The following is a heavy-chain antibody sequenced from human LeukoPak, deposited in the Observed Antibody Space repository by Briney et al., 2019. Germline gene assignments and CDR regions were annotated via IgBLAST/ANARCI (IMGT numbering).Heavy chain of an antibody. Sequence: PGGSLRLSCAASGFTVSSNYMSWVRQAPGKGLEWVSVIYSGGSTYYADSVKGRFTISRDNSKNTLYLQMNSLRAEDTAVYYCAREPSPDYYYGMDVWGKGTTATVSS. CDR1: GFTVSSNY. CDR3: AREPSPDYYYGMDV. V-gene: IGHV3-53*01. J-gene: IGHJ6*04. CDR2: IYSGGST.